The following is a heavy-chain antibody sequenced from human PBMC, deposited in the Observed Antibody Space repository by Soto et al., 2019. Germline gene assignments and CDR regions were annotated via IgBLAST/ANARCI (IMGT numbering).Heavy chain of an antibody. Sequence: EVQLLESGGGLVQPGGSLRLSCAASGFTFSSYAMSWVRQAPGKGLEWVSAISGSGGSTYYADSVKGRFTISRDNSKNALYLQMNGLRAEDTAVYYCAKMPISMEQWELAYWGQGNLVTVSS. CDR3: AKMPISMEQWELAY. V-gene: IGHV3-23*01. CDR1: GFTFSSYA. CDR2: ISGSGGST. D-gene: IGHD1-26*01. J-gene: IGHJ4*02.